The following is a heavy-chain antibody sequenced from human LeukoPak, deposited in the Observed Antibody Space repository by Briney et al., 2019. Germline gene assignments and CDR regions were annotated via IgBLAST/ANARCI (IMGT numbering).Heavy chain of an antibody. J-gene: IGHJ4*02. CDR1: AFTFSSYA. V-gene: IGHV3-23*01. Sequence: TGGSLRLSCAASAFTFSSYAMSWVRQAPGKGLEWVSTISGSGTNTYYADSVKGRFTISRDNSKNTLYLQMSSLRAEDTAVYYCARAPLQLWLYFDYWGQGTLVTVSS. CDR3: ARAPLQLWLYFDY. CDR2: ISGSGTNT. D-gene: IGHD5-18*01.